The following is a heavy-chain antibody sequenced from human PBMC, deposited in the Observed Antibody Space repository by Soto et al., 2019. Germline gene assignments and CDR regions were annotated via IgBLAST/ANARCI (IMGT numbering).Heavy chain of an antibody. CDR1: GGTFSSYA. CDR2: IIPIFGTA. Sequence: SVQVSCKASGGTFSSYAISWVRQAPGQGLEWMGGIIPIFGTANYAQKFQGRVTITADESTSTAYMELSSLRSEDTAVYYCAREHAPVELATSFDYWGQGTLVTVS. J-gene: IGHJ4*02. V-gene: IGHV1-69*13. D-gene: IGHD5-12*01. CDR3: AREHAPVELATSFDY.